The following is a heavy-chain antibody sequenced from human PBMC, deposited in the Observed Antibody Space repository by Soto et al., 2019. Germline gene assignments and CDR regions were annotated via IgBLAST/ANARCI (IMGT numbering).Heavy chain of an antibody. D-gene: IGHD2-15*01. CDR2: ISGSCGST. J-gene: IGHJ1*01. Sequence: GGSLRLSCAPSGFTFSSYGMHWARQAPGKGLEWVSVISGSCGSTYYADSVKGRFTISRDNSKNTLYLQMNSLRAEDTAVYYCAKVVVAANSYFQHWGQGTLVTVSS. CDR1: GFTFSSYG. V-gene: IGHV3-23*01. CDR3: AKVVVAANSYFQH.